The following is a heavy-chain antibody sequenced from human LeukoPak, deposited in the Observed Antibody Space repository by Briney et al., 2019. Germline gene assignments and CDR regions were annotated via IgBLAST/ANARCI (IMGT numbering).Heavy chain of an antibody. V-gene: IGHV4-39*01. CDR2: IYYSGST. J-gene: IGHJ5*02. CDR3: ASGATDWYHNWFDP. CDR1: GGSISSSSYY. Sequence: PSETLSLTCTVSGGSISSSSYYWGWIRQPPGKGLEWIGSIYYSGSTYYNPSLKSRVTISVDTSKNQFSLKLSSVTAADTAVYYCASGATDWYHNWFDPWGQGTLVTVSS. D-gene: IGHD3-9*01.